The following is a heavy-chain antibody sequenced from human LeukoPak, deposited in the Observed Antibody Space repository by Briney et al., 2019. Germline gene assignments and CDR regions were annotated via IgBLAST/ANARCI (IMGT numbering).Heavy chain of an antibody. Sequence: ASVKVSCKASGYTFVGYRIHWVRQAPGQGLEWMGWISAYNGNTNYAQKLQGRVTMTTDTSTSTAYMELRSLGSDDTAVYYCARRLFGNWFDPWGQGTLVTVSS. CDR3: ARRLFGNWFDP. CDR2: ISAYNGNT. J-gene: IGHJ5*02. CDR1: GYTFVGYR. D-gene: IGHD3-16*01. V-gene: IGHV1-18*04.